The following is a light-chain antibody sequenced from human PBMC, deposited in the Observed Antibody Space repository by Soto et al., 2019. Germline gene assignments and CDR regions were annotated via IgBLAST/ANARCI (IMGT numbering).Light chain of an antibody. J-gene: IGKJ2*01. Sequence: EIVLTQSPATLSLSPGERATLSCRASQSVRSYLAWYQQKPGQAPRLLIYDASNRATGIPARFSGSGSGTDLTLTISSLEPEDFAVYYCQQRSNWQGYTFGQGTKLEIK. CDR1: QSVRSY. V-gene: IGKV3-11*01. CDR2: DAS. CDR3: QQRSNWQGYT.